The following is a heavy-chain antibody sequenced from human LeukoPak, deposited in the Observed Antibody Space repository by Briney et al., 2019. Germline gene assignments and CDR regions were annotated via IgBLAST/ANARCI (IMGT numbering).Heavy chain of an antibody. CDR2: INHSGST. CDR1: GGSFSGYY. V-gene: IGHV4-34*01. CDR3: ARVLRYFDGRKGAFDI. Sequence: SETLSLTCAVYGGSFSGYYWSWIRQPPGKGLEWIGEINHSGSTNYNPSLKSRVTISVDTSKNQFSLKLSSVTAADTAVYYCARVLRYFDGRKGAFDIRGQGTMVTVSS. J-gene: IGHJ3*02. D-gene: IGHD3-9*01.